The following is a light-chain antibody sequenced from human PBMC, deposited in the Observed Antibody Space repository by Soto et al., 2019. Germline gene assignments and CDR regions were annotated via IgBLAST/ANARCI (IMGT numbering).Light chain of an antibody. CDR1: QSLLHSSGYNY. CDR2: LGS. CDR3: IQTLQTPYT. V-gene: IGKV2-28*01. J-gene: IGKJ2*01. Sequence: DIVMTQSPLSLPVTPGEPDSISCRSSQSLLHSSGYNYLGWYLQKPGQSPQLLIYLGSSRASGVPDRFSGSGSGTDFTLRISRVEAEDVGVYYCIQTLQTPYTFGQGTKLDFK.